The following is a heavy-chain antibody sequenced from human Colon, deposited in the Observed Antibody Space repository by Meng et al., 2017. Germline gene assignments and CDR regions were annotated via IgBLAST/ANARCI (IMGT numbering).Heavy chain of an antibody. Sequence: GESLKISCTVSGITIGDYVMSWVRQAPGKGLEWVGLIRSKAYGGAAEYAAAVKGRFTITRDDSKSTVYLQMNSLKVEDTAIYYCAKDLGYSDGWTTPTNDDYWGQGTLVTVSS. J-gene: IGHJ4*02. CDR2: IRSKAYGGAA. CDR1: GITIGDYV. D-gene: IGHD6-19*01. CDR3: AKDLGYSDGWTTPTNDDY. V-gene: IGHV3-49*04.